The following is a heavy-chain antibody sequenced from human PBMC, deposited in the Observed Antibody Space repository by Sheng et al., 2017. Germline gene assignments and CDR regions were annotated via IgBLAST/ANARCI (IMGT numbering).Heavy chain of an antibody. V-gene: IGHV3-23*01. CDR2: ISGSGGST. CDR1: GFTFSSYA. Sequence: EVQLLESGGGLVQPGGSLRLSCAASGFTFSSYAMSWVRQAPGKGLEWVSAISGSGGSTYYADSVKGRFTISRDNSKNTLYLQMNSLRAEDTAVYYCAKLRKQQLVFGGRGNDYWGQGTLVTVSS. D-gene: IGHD6-13*01. J-gene: IGHJ4*02. CDR3: AKLRKQQLVFGGRGNDY.